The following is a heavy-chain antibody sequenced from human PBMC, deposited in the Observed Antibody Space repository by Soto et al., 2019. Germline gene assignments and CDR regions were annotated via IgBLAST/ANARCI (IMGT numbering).Heavy chain of an antibody. V-gene: IGHV4-34*01. CDR2: INHSGST. J-gene: IGHJ4*03. CDR1: GGSFSGYY. CDR3: ARDKITGLFDY. Sequence: QVQLQQWGAGLLKPSETLSLACAVYGGSFSGYYWTWIRQPPGTGLEWIGEINHSGSTNYNPSLKSRVTISVDTSKNQFSLKLTSVTAADTAVYYCARDKITGLFDYWGQGITVTVSS. D-gene: IGHD2-8*02.